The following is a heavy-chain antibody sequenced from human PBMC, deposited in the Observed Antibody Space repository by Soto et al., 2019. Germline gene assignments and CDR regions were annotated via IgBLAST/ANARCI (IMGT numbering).Heavy chain of an antibody. D-gene: IGHD2-2*01. J-gene: IGHJ6*02. V-gene: IGHV1-69*01. CDR1: GGTFSSYA. Sequence: QVQLVQSGAEVKKPGSSVKVSCQASGGTFSSYAISWVRQAPGQGLEWMGGIIPIPGTANYAQKFQGRATITADESTSRAYMELSSLSSEDRAVYYCARSQGSSTSLEIYYYYYYGMDVWGQGTRVTVSS. CDR2: IIPIPGTA. CDR3: ARSQGSSTSLEIYYYYYYGMDV.